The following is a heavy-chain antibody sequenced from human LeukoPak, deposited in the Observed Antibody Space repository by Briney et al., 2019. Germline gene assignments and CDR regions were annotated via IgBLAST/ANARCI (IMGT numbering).Heavy chain of an antibody. CDR2: INPSGGST. CDR1: GYTFTSYY. D-gene: IGHD1-26*01. V-gene: IGHV1-46*01. CDR3: ARTVPVKSGSYPC. Sequence: ASVKVSCKASGYTFTSYYMHWVRQAPGQGLEWMGIINPSGGSTNYAQKLQGRVTITADESTSTAYMELSSLRSEDPAVYYCARTVPVKSGSYPCWGQGTLVTVSS. J-gene: IGHJ4*02.